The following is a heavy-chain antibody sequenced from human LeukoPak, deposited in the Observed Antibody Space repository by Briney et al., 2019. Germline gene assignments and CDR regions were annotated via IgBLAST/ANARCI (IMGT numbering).Heavy chain of an antibody. Sequence: SETLSLTCTVSGGSISSSSYYWGWSRQPPGKGLEWIGSIYYSGSTYYNPSLKSRVTISVDTSKNQFSLKLSSVTAADTAVYYCARDLAVAGTGYDWFDPWGQGTLVTVSS. CDR3: ARDLAVAGTGYDWFDP. CDR2: IYYSGST. D-gene: IGHD6-19*01. V-gene: IGHV4-39*07. J-gene: IGHJ5*02. CDR1: GGSISSSSYY.